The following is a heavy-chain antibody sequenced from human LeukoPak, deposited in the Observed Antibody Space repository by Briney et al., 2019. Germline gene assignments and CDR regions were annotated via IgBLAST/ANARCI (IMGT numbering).Heavy chain of an antibody. V-gene: IGHV3-11*01. CDR1: GFTFSDYY. CDR2: ISSSGSTI. D-gene: IGHD5-24*01. J-gene: IGHJ4*02. CDR3: ARLSREMATIRGPGVFDY. Sequence: PGGSLRLSCAASGFTFSDYYMSWIRQAPGKGLEWVSYISSSGSTIYYADSVKDRFTISRDNAKNSLYLQMNSLRAEDTAVYYCARLSREMATIRGPGVFDYWGQGTLVTVSS.